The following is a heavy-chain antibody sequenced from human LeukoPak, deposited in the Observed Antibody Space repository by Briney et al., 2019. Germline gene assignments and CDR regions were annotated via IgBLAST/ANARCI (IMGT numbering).Heavy chain of an antibody. J-gene: IGHJ4*02. CDR3: ARDPSIGSHPIN. CDR1: GYTFTAYY. D-gene: IGHD1-26*01. CDR2: ISPDSGAT. Sequence: ASAQVLCYSSGYTFTAYYIHCLRQAPGQAPAWPGWISPDSGATHYVQKFRGRLTMTRDKSISTAYMELGSLRSGDPAVYYCARDPSIGSHPINCGRGSLVIVSP. V-gene: IGHV1-2*02.